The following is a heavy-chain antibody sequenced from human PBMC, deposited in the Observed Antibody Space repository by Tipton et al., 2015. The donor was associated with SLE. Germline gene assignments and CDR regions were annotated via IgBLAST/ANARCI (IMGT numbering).Heavy chain of an antibody. CDR3: ARGWYSRNWEWWFDP. D-gene: IGHD6-13*01. CDR1: GGSIRSGSYY. V-gene: IGHV4-61*09. Sequence: TLSLTCSVSGGSIRSGSYYLSWFRQPAGRGLAWIGHFSTTGSTNYNPSLKSRVTMSMDTPKSRFSLRLNSVTAADTAVYYCARGWYSRNWEWWFDPWGQGTLVTVSS. J-gene: IGHJ5*02. CDR2: FSTTGST.